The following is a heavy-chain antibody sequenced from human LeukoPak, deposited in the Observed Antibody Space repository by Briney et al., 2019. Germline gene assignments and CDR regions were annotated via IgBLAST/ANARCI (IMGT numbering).Heavy chain of an antibody. Sequence: SETLSLTCTVSGGPISSSSYYWGWIRQPPGKGLEWIGYIYYSRSTYYNPSLKSRVTISVDTSRNQFSLKLRSVTAADTAVYYCARDNYYDSTGYTDYWGQGTLVTVSS. V-gene: IGHV4-39*07. CDR1: GGPISSSSYY. J-gene: IGHJ4*02. CDR2: IYYSRST. D-gene: IGHD3-22*01. CDR3: ARDNYYDSTGYTDY.